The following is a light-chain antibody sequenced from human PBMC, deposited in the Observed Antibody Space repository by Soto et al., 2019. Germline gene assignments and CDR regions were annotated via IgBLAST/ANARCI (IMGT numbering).Light chain of an antibody. CDR1: SSDVGGYNV. CDR3: CSYADTSTFWVV. CDR2: EGT. J-gene: IGLJ2*01. Sequence: QSALTQPASVSGSPGQSITISCTGTSSDVGGYNVDSWYQQHPGKAPKLIIYEGTKRPSGVSNRFSGSKSGNTASLTISGLQAEDEADYHCCSYADTSTFWVVFGGGTKLTVL. V-gene: IGLV2-23*03.